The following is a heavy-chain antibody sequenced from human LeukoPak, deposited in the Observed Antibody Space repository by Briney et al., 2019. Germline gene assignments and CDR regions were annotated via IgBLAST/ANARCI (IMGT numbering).Heavy chain of an antibody. CDR2: INPSGGST. J-gene: IGHJ4*02. CDR1: GYTLTELS. Sequence: ASVKVSCKVSGYTLTELSMHWVRQAPGQGLEWMGIINPSGGSTSYAQKFQGRVTMTRDTSTSTVYMELSSLRSEDTAVYYCARGHYESSGYYLGYWGQGTLATVSS. CDR3: ARGHYESSGYYLGY. V-gene: IGHV1-46*01. D-gene: IGHD3-22*01.